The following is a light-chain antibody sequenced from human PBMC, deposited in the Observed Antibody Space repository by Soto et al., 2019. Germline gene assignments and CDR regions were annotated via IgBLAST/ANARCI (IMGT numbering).Light chain of an antibody. CDR3: QQYNNWTPWT. CDR1: QSVSSN. CDR2: GAS. V-gene: IGKV3-15*01. Sequence: EIVMTQSPATLSVSPGERATLSCRASQSVSSNFAWYQQKPGQAPRLLIIGASTRATGIQARFSGSGSGTEFTLTISSRRSEDFAVYYCQQYNNWTPWTFGEGTKLEIK. J-gene: IGKJ2*02.